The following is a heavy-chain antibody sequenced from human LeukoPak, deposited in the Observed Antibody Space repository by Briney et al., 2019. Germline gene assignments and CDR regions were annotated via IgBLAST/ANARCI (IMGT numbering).Heavy chain of an antibody. CDR1: GFTFSSYA. Sequence: PGGSLRLSYAASGFTFSSYAMNWVRQAPGKGLDWVSFISASGSTTHYADSVTGRFTISRDNSNNTLYLQINSLRAEDTAAYYCAKGAQYDFWSGYTLEYFDVWGKGTLVTVSS. CDR3: AKGAQYDFWSGYTLEYFDV. J-gene: IGHJ4*02. D-gene: IGHD3-3*01. CDR2: ISASGSTT. V-gene: IGHV3-23*01.